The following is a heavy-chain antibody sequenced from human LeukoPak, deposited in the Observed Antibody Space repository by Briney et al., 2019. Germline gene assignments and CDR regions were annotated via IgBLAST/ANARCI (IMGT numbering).Heavy chain of an antibody. CDR1: GGSINAFY. CDR2: IHCTGNT. V-gene: IGHV4-59*01. CDR3: ATISSSSSH. Sequence: PSETLSPTCSVSGGSINAFYWSWIRQPPGKGLEWIGYIHCTGNTNYNPSLHSRVSMSINTSKSQFSLRLSSVTAADTAVYYCATISSSSSHWGRGTLVTVSA. D-gene: IGHD6-6*01. J-gene: IGHJ4*01.